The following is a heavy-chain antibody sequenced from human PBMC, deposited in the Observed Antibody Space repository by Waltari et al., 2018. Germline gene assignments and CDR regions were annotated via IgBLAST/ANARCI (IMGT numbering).Heavy chain of an antibody. CDR3: ARNMESPYNAPYYFYYMDV. V-gene: IGHV4-39*01. CDR1: GASITNSHSY. Sequence: QLQLQESGPGLVKPSETLSLTCSVPGASITNSHSYWSWIRQPPGKGLEWIGSIYYRGSTYSSPSLKSRVTISLDTSKNQLSLKVSSVTVADTAIYFCARNMESPYNAPYYFYYMDVWGKGTTVTVSS. CDR2: IYYRGST. D-gene: IGHD3-10*01. J-gene: IGHJ6*03.